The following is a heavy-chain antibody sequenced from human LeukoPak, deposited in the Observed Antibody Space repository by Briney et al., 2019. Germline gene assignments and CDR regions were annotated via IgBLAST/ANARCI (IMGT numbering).Heavy chain of an antibody. Sequence: SETLSLTCSVSVGSVSSGGYFWGSIRQHPGRGLEWIGYIYYSGSTSYNPPPKSRLTISVDTSKNQFALKLSSVTAAGTAVYYCARDPDYGDYGRGTWFDPWGQGTLVTVSS. CDR2: IYYSGST. CDR3: ARDPDYGDYGRGTWFDP. J-gene: IGHJ5*02. CDR1: VGSVSSGGYF. D-gene: IGHD4-17*01. V-gene: IGHV4-31*03.